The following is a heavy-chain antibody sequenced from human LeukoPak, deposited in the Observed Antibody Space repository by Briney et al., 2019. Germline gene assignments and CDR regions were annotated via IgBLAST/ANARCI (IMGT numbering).Heavy chain of an antibody. D-gene: IGHD3-10*01. CDR1: GWSFSGYY. CDR3: ARTKVRGRFDY. CDR2: INHSGST. J-gene: IGHJ4*02. V-gene: IGHV4-34*01. Sequence: SETLSLTCAVYGWSFSGYYWSWIRQPPGKGLEWIGEINHSGSTNYNPSLKSRVTISVDTSKKQFSLKLSSVTAADTAVYYCARTKVRGRFDYWGQGTLVTVSS.